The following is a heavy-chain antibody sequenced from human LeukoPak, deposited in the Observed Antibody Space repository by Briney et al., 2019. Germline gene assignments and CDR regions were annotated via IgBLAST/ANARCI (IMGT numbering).Heavy chain of an antibody. V-gene: IGHV4-30-2*01. CDR1: GGSIRSGGYS. J-gene: IGHJ4*02. Sequence: SQTLSLTCAVSGGSIRSGGYSWSWIRQPPGKGLEWIGYIYHSGSTYYNPSLKSRVTISVDRSKNQFSLKLSSVTAADTAVYYCARGYCSGGSCYLFDYWGQGTLVTVSS. CDR2: IYHSGST. D-gene: IGHD2-15*01. CDR3: ARGYCSGGSCYLFDY.